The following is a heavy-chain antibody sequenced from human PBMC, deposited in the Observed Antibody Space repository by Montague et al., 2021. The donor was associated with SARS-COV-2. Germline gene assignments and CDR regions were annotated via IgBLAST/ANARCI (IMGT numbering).Heavy chain of an antibody. CDR1: GGFISSDSYY. Sequence: TLSLTCTVSGGFISSDSYYWSWIRQPAGKGLEWIGRVYTTGSTNYNPSLKSRVTISGDTSRNQFSLRLTSVTAADTAMYYCARAVIYGGYAFAYFDFWGQGVLVTVSS. D-gene: IGHD5-12*01. J-gene: IGHJ4*02. CDR3: ARAVIYGGYAFAYFDF. V-gene: IGHV4-61*02. CDR2: VYTTGST.